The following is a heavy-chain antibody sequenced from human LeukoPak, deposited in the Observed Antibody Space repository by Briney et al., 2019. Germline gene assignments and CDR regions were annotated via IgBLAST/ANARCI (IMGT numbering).Heavy chain of an antibody. CDR1: GGSFSGYY. V-gene: IGHV4-34*01. CDR2: INHSGST. D-gene: IGHD2-15*01. J-gene: IGHJ5*02. CDR3: ARHVRYCSGGSCYGNNWFDP. Sequence: SETLSLTCAVYGGSFSGYYWSWIRQPPGKGLEWIGEINHSGSTNYNPSLKSRVTISVDTSKNQFSLKLSSVTAADTAVYYCARHVRYCSGGSCYGNNWFDPWGQGTLVTVSS.